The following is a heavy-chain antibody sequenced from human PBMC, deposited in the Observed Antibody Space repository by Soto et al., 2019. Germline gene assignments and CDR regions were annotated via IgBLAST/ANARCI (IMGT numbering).Heavy chain of an antibody. J-gene: IGHJ6*02. CDR2: TFTGGST. D-gene: IGHD1-26*01. CDR1: GFSVTTNY. V-gene: IGHV3-53*02. CDR3: AKKTPSAIQGWAFGMDV. Sequence: EVQLVETGGGLIQPGGSLRLSCLASGFSVTTNYIIWVRQPPGKGLEWVSTTFTGGSTHYADSVKGRFSISRDNSKNTVYLQLNNLRVEDTDVYYCAKKTPSAIQGWAFGMDVWGQGTTVSVSS.